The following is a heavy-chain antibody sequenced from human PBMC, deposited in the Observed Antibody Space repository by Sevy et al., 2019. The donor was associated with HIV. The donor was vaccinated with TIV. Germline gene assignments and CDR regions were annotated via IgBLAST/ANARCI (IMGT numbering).Heavy chain of an antibody. D-gene: IGHD3-10*01. Sequence: ASVKVSCKVSGYTLTELSMHWVRQAPGKGLEWMGGFDPEHGETIYAQKFQGRVTMTEDTSTDTAYMELRRLRSEDTAVYYCATLGGFGTLVFGYWGQGTLVTVSS. V-gene: IGHV1-24*01. CDR3: ATLGGFGTLVFGY. CDR2: FDPEHGET. J-gene: IGHJ4*02. CDR1: GYTLTELS.